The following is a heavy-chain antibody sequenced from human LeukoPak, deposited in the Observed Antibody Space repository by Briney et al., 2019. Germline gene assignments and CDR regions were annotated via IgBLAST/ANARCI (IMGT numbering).Heavy chain of an antibody. V-gene: IGHV1-69*01. CDR2: IIPIFGTA. CDR3: ARGPESTGGAFDI. CDR1: GGTFISYA. Sequence: ASVKVSCKASGGTFISYAISWVRQAPGQGLEWMGGIIPIFGTANYAQKFQGRVTITADESTSTAYMELSSLRSEDTAVYYCARGPESTGGAFDIWGQGTMVTVSS. D-gene: IGHD1-14*01. J-gene: IGHJ3*02.